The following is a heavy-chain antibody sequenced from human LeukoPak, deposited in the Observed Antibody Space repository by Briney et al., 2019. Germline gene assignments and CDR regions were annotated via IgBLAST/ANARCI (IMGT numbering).Heavy chain of an antibody. CDR3: ARRRLWFGEFAYGMDV. V-gene: IGHV4-30-4*01. D-gene: IGHD3-10*01. J-gene: IGHJ6*02. Sequence: SETLSLTCTVSGGSIRSGDFYWSWIRQPPGKGLEWIGYIYYSGSTNYKPSLKSRVTISVDTSKNQFSLKLSSVTAADTAVYYCARRRLWFGEFAYGMDVWGQGTTVTVSS. CDR2: IYYSGST. CDR1: GGSIRSGDFY.